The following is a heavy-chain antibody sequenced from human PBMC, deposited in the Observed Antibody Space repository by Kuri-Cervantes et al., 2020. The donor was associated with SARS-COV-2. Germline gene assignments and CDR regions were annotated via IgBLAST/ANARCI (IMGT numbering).Heavy chain of an antibody. D-gene: IGHD3-22*01. CDR2: IYYNRVT. V-gene: IGHV4-39*01. J-gene: IGHJ5*02. Sequence: CTVLGGSLISSYYYWAWVRQSPGKGLEWIGAIYYNRVTYYLPSLKSRVTLPVDTSKNQFSLNLSSVTVADTGVYYCATHPKELRIVVVNWFDPWGPGTLVTVSS. CDR3: ATHPKELRIVVVNWFDP. CDR1: GGSLISSYYY.